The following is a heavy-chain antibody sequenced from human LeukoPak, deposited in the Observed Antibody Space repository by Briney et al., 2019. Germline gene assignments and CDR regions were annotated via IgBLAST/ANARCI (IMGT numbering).Heavy chain of an antibody. CDR1: GFTFDDYA. V-gene: IGHV3-9*03. Sequence: PGGSLGLSCAASGFTFDDYAMHWVRQAPGKGLEWVADISWNSGGIGYADSVKGRFTISRDNAKNSLYLQMNSLRAEDMALYYCAKDQMGRYCSGTSCYRRAFDIWGQGTMVTVSS. J-gene: IGHJ3*02. D-gene: IGHD2-2*01. CDR2: ISWNSGGI. CDR3: AKDQMGRYCSGTSCYRRAFDI.